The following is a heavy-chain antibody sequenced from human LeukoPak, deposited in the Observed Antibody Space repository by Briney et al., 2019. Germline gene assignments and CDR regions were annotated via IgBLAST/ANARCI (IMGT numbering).Heavy chain of an antibody. D-gene: IGHD3-3*01. J-gene: IGHJ5*02. Sequence: GESLKISCQGSGYSFTSYWIGWVRQMPGKGLEWMGIIYPGDSDTRYSPSFQGQVTISADKSISTAYLQWSSLKASDTAMYYCARASSNYDFWNWFDPWGQGTLVTVSS. CDR2: IYPGDSDT. V-gene: IGHV5-51*01. CDR1: GYSFTSYW. CDR3: ARASSNYDFWNWFDP.